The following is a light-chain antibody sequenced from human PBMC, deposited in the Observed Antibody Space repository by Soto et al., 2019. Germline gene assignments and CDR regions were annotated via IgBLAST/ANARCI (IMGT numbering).Light chain of an antibody. CDR1: TSDVGAYNY. Sequence: QSALTQPASVSGSPGQSITISCTGTTSDVGAYNYVSWYQQHPDKAPKLMIYDVSTRPSEVSDRFSGSKSGNTASLTISGLQAEDEADYYCSSYITFNTLVVFGGGTQLTVL. V-gene: IGLV2-14*01. CDR3: SSYITFNTLVV. CDR2: DVS. J-gene: IGLJ2*01.